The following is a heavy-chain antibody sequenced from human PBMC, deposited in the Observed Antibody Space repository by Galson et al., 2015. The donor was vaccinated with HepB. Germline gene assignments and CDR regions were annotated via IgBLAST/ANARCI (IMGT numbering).Heavy chain of an antibody. CDR3: ARDFRGKVAKFDY. V-gene: IGHV3-48*02. CDR2: ISSSSSTT. Sequence: SLRLSCAASGFIFSSYSMNWVRQAPGKGLEWLSYISSSSSTTYYADSVKGRFTLSRDDARNSMYLQMNSLRDEDTAVYYCARDFRGKVAKFDYWGQGTLVTVSS. J-gene: IGHJ4*02. D-gene: IGHD2-15*01. CDR1: GFIFSSYS.